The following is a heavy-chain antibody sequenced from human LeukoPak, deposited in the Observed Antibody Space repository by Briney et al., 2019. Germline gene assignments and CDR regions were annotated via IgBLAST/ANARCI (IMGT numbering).Heavy chain of an antibody. D-gene: IGHD6-19*01. V-gene: IGHV3-33*01. CDR1: GFTFSRFG. CDR3: ARAVAGSFDFDY. CDR2: IWYDGSNK. Sequence: PGGSLRLSCAASGFTFSRFGMHWVRQAPGKGLEWVAVIWYDGSNKHYADSVKGRFTISRDNSKNTLYLEMNSLRAEDTAVYYCARAVAGSFDFDYWGQGTLVTVSS. J-gene: IGHJ4*02.